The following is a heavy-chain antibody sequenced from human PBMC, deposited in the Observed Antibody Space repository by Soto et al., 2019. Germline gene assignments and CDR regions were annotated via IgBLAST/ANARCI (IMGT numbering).Heavy chain of an antibody. Sequence: QVQLQESGPGLVKASETLSLTCTVSGGSISNYYWNWIRQSPGKGLEWIGFVYYSGSTNYNPSLKSRVTITVDTSKNQFSVKLDSVTAADTAVYYCARGGIVGSTTRERAFDSWGQGTLLTVSS. CDR3: ARGGIVGSTTRERAFDS. CDR1: GGSISNYY. V-gene: IGHV4-59*01. D-gene: IGHD1-26*01. CDR2: VYYSGST. J-gene: IGHJ4*02.